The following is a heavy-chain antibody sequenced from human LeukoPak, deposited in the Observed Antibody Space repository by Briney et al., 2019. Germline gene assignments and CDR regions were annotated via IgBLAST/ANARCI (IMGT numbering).Heavy chain of an antibody. CDR1: GFTFSDYY. V-gene: IGHV3-11*01. CDR3: ASPLWFGELLSLDAFDI. D-gene: IGHD3-10*01. J-gene: IGHJ3*02. Sequence: GGSLRLSCAASGFTFSDYYMSWIRQAPGKGLEWVSYISSSGSTIYYADSVKGRFTISRDHAKNSLYLQMNSLRAEDTAVYYCASPLWFGELLSLDAFDIWGQGTMVTVSS. CDR2: ISSSGSTI.